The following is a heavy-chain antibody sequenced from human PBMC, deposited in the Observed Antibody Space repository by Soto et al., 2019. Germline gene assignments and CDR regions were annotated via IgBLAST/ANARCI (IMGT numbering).Heavy chain of an antibody. CDR3: ARDRGSYSPEAFAY. J-gene: IGHJ4*02. Sequence: PGGSLRLSCAASGLTVSTNYMSWVRQAPGKGLEWVSVIYSGGSTYYADSVKGRFTISRDNSKNTLYLQMYSLRAEDTAVYYCARDRGSYSPEAFAYWGQGTLVTVSS. V-gene: IGHV3-66*01. D-gene: IGHD3-10*01. CDR2: IYSGGST. CDR1: GLTVSTNY.